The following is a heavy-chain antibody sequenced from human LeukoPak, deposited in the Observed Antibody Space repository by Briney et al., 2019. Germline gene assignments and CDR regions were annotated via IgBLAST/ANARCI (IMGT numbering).Heavy chain of an antibody. CDR3: ARTYYDILAGYKPYFDY. V-gene: IGHV3-48*03. CDR2: ISSSGSTI. D-gene: IGHD3-9*01. Sequence: GGSLRLSCAASGFTFSSYEMNWVRQAPGKGLEWVSYISSSGSTIYYADSVKGRFTISRDNAKNSLYLQMNSLRAEDTAVYYCARTYYDILAGYKPYFDYWGQGILVTVSS. J-gene: IGHJ4*02. CDR1: GFTFSSYE.